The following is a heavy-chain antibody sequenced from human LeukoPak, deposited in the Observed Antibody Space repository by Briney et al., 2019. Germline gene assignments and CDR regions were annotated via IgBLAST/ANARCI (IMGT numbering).Heavy chain of an antibody. D-gene: IGHD1-1*01. CDR3: ARDPPNWNGAFDI. Sequence: ASVKVSCKASGYTFTSYDINWVRQATGQGLEWMGWMNPNSGNTGYAQKFQGRVTITRNTSISTAYMELSSLRSEDTAVYYCARDPPNWNGAFDIWGQGTMVTVSS. CDR2: MNPNSGNT. J-gene: IGHJ3*02. CDR1: GYTFTSYD. V-gene: IGHV1-8*03.